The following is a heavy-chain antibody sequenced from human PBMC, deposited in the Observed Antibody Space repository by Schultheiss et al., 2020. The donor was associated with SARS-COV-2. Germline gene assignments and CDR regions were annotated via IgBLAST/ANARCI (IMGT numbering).Heavy chain of an antibody. CDR3: ARWGAGAKLDY. D-gene: IGHD1-26*01. CDR1: GFTFSSYA. Sequence: GESLKISCAASGFTFSSYAMSWVRQAPGKGLEWVSAISGSGGSTYYADSVKGRFTISRDNSNNMLYLQMNSLRAEDTAVYYCARWGAGAKLDYWGQGSPVTVAS. V-gene: IGHV3-23*01. J-gene: IGHJ4*02. CDR2: ISGSGGST.